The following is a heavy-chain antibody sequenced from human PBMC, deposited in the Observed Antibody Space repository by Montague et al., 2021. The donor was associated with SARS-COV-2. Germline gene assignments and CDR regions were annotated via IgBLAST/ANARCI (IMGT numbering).Heavy chain of an antibody. CDR2: IDWDDDK. V-gene: IGHV2-70*11. D-gene: IGHD6-13*01. Sequence: PALVKPTQTLTLTCTFSGFSLSTSGMCVSWIRQPPGKALEWLARIDWDDDKYYSTSLKTRLPISKDTSKNQVVLTMTNMDPVDTATYYCAREIAAAPDYWGQGTLVTVSS. J-gene: IGHJ4*01. CDR3: AREIAAAPDY. CDR1: GFSLSTSGMC.